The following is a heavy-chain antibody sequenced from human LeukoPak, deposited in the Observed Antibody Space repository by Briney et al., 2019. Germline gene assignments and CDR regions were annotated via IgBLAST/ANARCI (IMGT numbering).Heavy chain of an antibody. J-gene: IGHJ4*02. CDR3: ARVRYSSGWCFDY. CDR2: ISGSGGST. D-gene: IGHD6-19*01. V-gene: IGHV3-23*01. Sequence: GGSLRLSCAASGFTFSSYAMSWVRQAPGKGLEWVSAISGSGGSTYYADSVKGRFTISRDNSKNTLYLQMNSLRAEDTAVYYCARVRYSSGWCFDYWGQGTLVTVSS. CDR1: GFTFSSYA.